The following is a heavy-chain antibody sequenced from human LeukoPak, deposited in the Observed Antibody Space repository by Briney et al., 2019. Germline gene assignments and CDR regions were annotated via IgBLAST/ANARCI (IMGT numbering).Heavy chain of an antibody. CDR1: GYTFSSNG. CDR3: ARVSGSGSYFPFDY. V-gene: IGHV1-69*05. Sequence: GASVKVSCKASGYTFSSNGISWVRQAPGQGLEWMGGIIPLFGAVNYAQKFQGRVTMTTDESTSTAYMDLRSLRSEDTAVYFCARVSGSGSYFPFDYWGQGTLVTVSS. J-gene: IGHJ4*02. CDR2: IIPLFGAV. D-gene: IGHD1-26*01.